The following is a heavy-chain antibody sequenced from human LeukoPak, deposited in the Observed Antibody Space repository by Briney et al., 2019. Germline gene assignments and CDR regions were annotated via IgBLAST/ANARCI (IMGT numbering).Heavy chain of an antibody. V-gene: IGHV1-18*01. CDR1: GYTFTSYG. Sequence: ASVTVSCKASGYTFTSYGISWVRQAPGQGLEWMGWISAYNGNTNYAQQLQGRVTMTTDTSTSTAYMELRSLRSDDTAVYYCARNSDDFWSGYSSHNYYYYGMDVWGQGTTVTVSS. CDR2: ISAYNGNT. CDR3: ARNSDDFWSGYSSHNYYYYGMDV. J-gene: IGHJ6*02. D-gene: IGHD3-3*01.